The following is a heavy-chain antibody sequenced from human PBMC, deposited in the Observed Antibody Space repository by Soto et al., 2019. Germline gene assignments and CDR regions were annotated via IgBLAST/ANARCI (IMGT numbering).Heavy chain of an antibody. CDR1: GFTFDDYA. CDR3: AKDMVRGKQQLVRSVWFDP. D-gene: IGHD6-13*01. CDR2: ISWNSGSI. J-gene: IGHJ5*02. V-gene: IGHV3-9*01. Sequence: GGSLRLSCAASGFTFDDYAMHWVRQAPGKGLEWVSGISWNSGSIGYADSVKGRFTISRDNAKNSLYLQMNSLRAEDTALYYCAKDMVRGKQQLVRSVWFDPWGQGTLVTVSS.